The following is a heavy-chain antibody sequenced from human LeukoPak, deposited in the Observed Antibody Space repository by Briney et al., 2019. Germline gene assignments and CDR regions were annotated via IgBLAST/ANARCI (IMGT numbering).Heavy chain of an antibody. CDR1: GFTFTSST. CDR3: AGTPWFGELTLDY. CDR2: IVVGSGNT. Sequence: SVKVSCTASGFTFTSSTIRWVRQARGQRLEWIGWIVVGSGNTNYAQKFQERVIITRDMSTTTVYMELSSLRSEDTAVYYCAGTPWFGELTLDYWGQGTLVTVPS. J-gene: IGHJ4*02. D-gene: IGHD3-10*01. V-gene: IGHV1-58*02.